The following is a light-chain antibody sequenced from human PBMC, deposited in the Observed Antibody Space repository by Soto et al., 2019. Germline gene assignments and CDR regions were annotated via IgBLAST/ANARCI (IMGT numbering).Light chain of an antibody. J-gene: IGKJ4*01. CDR1: QSVSSY. Sequence: EIVLTQSPATLSLSPGERATLSCRASQSVSSYLAWYQQKPGQAPRLLIYDASNRATGIPARFSGSGSGTDFTLTISSLESEEFAVYYCQQRSDWLLTFGGGTKVEIK. V-gene: IGKV3-11*01. CDR2: DAS. CDR3: QQRSDWLLT.